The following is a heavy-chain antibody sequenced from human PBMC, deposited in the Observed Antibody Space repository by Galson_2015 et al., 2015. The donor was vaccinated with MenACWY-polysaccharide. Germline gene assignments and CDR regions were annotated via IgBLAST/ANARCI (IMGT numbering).Heavy chain of an antibody. CDR2: INPSGGST. CDR1: GYTFTSYY. J-gene: IGHJ6*02. V-gene: IGHV1-46*01. CDR3: AASKAFWSGYSALYYYYAMDV. Sequence: SVKVSCKASGYTFTSYYMHWVRQAPGQGLEWMGIINPSGGSTSYAQKFQGRVTMTRDTSTSTVYMELSSLRSEDTAVYYCAASKAFWSGYSALYYYYAMDVWGQGTTVTVSS. D-gene: IGHD3-3*01.